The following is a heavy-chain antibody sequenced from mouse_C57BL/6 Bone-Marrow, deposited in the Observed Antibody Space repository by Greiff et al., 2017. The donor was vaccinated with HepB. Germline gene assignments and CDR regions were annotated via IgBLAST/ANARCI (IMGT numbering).Heavy chain of an antibody. V-gene: IGHV5-4*01. D-gene: IGHD1-1*01. CDR1: GFTFSSYA. CDR2: ISDGGSYT. CDR3: ARSGSSLFAY. Sequence: EVQLVESGGGLVKPGGSLKLSCAASGFTFSSYAMSWVRQTPEKRLEWVATISDGGSYTYYPDNVKGRFTISRDNAKHNLYLQMSHLKSEDTAMYYCARSGSSLFAYWGQGTLVTVSA. J-gene: IGHJ3*01.